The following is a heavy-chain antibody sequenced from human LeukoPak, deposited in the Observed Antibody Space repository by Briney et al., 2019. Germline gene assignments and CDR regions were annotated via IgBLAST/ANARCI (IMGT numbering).Heavy chain of an antibody. CDR2: IRSKANSYAT. CDR1: GFTFSGSA. V-gene: IGHV3-73*01. J-gene: IGHJ4*02. CDR3: TSIYCSGGSCYYSY. D-gene: IGHD2-15*01. Sequence: GGSLRLSCAASGFTFSGSAMHWVRQASGKGLEWVGRIRSKANSYATAYAASVKGRFTISRDDSKNTAYLQMNSLKTEDTAVYYCTSIYCSGGSCYYSYWGQGTLVTVSS.